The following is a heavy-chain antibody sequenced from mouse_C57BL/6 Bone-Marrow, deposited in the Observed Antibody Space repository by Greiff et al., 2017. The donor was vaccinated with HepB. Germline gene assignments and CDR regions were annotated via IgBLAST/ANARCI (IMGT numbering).Heavy chain of an antibody. Sequence: EVQLQQSGAELVKPGASVKLSCTASGFNIKDYYMHWVKQRTEQGLEWIGRIDPEDGETKYAPKFQGKATITADTSSKPASLQLSSLTSEDTAVYYCASSTTVVYWYFDVWGTGTTVTVSS. J-gene: IGHJ1*03. D-gene: IGHD1-1*01. V-gene: IGHV14-2*01. CDR2: IDPEDGET. CDR3: ASSTTVVYWYFDV. CDR1: GFNIKDYY.